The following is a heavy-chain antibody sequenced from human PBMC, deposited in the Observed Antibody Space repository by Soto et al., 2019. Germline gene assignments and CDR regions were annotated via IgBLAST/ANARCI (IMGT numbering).Heavy chain of an antibody. CDR3: ASGIVVVPNATSALDY. CDR1: GFTFSSYS. Sequence: EVQLVESGGGLVQPGGSLRLSCAASGFTFSSYSMNWVRQAPGKGLEWVSYISSSSSTIYYADSVKGRFTISRDNAKNSLYLQMNSLRAEDTAVYYCASGIVVVPNATSALDYWGQGTLVTVSS. CDR2: ISSSSSTI. J-gene: IGHJ4*02. D-gene: IGHD2-2*01. V-gene: IGHV3-48*01.